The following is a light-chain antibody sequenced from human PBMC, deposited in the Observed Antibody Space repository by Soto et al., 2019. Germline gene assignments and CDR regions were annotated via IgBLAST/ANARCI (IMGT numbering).Light chain of an antibody. CDR1: SSDVGGYNY. J-gene: IGLJ1*01. V-gene: IGLV2-14*01. Sequence: QSALTQPASVSGSPGQSITISCTGTSSDVGGYNYVSWYQQHPGKAPKHMIYEVSNRPSGVSNRFSGSKSGNTPSLTISGVHAEDEADYYCSSYTSSSTYVFGTGTKVTVL. CDR3: SSYTSSSTYV. CDR2: EVS.